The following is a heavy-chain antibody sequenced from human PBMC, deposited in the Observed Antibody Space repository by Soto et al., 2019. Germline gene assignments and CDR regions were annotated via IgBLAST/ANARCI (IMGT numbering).Heavy chain of an antibody. CDR1: GRTFSSYA. CDR3: ARATVPYYYYGMDV. D-gene: IGHD4-17*01. J-gene: IGHJ6*02. Sequence: EASVKVCCKASGRTFSSYAISWGRQAPGQGLEWMGGIIPIFGTANYAQKFQGRVTITADESTSTAYMELSSLRSEDTAVYYCARATVPYYYYGMDVWGQGTTVTVSS. V-gene: IGHV1-69*01. CDR2: IIPIFGTA.